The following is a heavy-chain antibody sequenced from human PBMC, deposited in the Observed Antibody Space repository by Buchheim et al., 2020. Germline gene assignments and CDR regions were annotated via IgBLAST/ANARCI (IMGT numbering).Heavy chain of an antibody. J-gene: IGHJ6*02. V-gene: IGHV3-7*01. CDR3: ARDRPPGYSYGPDFYYYGMDV. D-gene: IGHD5-18*01. Sequence: EVQLVESGGGLVQPGGSLRLSCAASGFTFSSYWMSWVRQAPGKGLEWVANIKQDGSEKYYVDSVKGRFTISRDNAKHSLYLQMNSLRAEDTAVYYCARDRPPGYSYGPDFYYYGMDVWGQGTT. CDR1: GFTFSSYW. CDR2: IKQDGSEK.